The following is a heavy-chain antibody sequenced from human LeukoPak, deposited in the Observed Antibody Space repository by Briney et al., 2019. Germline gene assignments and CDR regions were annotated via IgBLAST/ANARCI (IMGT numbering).Heavy chain of an antibody. CDR2: IYYSGST. CDR1: VGSINSYY. D-gene: IGHD5-18*01. CDR3: ARRVGHSYGVTGAGAFDI. J-gene: IGHJ3*02. Sequence: SETLTLTCTVSVGSINSYYWSWIRQPPGKGLEWIGYIYYSGSTYSNPSLKSRVTISLDTSKNQFSLRLSSVTAADTAVYYCARRVGHSYGVTGAGAFDIWGQGTLVTVSS. V-gene: IGHV4-59*01.